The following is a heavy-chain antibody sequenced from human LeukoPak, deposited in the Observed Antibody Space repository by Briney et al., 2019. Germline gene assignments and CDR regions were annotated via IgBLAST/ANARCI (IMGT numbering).Heavy chain of an antibody. J-gene: IGHJ4*02. D-gene: IGHD5-12*01. CDR2: VYTNGNT. CDR1: GDSISSYY. CDR3: AKKPQGTGFDSYYFDY. V-gene: IGHV4-4*07. Sequence: PSETLSLTCTVSGDSISSYYWSWIRQPAGKGLEWIGRVYTNGNTNYNPSLKSRLTLSVDTSKNQFSLKLSSVPATDTAVYYCAKKPQGTGFDSYYFDYGGQGTLVTVSS.